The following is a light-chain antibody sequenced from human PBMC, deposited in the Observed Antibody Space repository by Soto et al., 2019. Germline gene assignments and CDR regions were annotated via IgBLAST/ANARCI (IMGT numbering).Light chain of an antibody. CDR1: QGSSTF. V-gene: IGKV1-39*01. CDR3: QKSYATVRT. J-gene: IGKJ4*01. Sequence: LQTQISSSLSTSGVDKVSISCRASQGSSTFLNWYQQKPGKAPRLLIYAASRLQSGVPARFSGSGAETDFTLTITCLEPEDVGSCYCQKSYATVRTFGGGTKVDIK. CDR2: AAS.